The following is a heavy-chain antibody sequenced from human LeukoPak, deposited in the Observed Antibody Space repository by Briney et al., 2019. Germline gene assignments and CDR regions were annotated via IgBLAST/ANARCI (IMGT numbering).Heavy chain of an antibody. CDR2: ISSDGSNT. Sequence: GGSLRLSCVASGFSLRRYWMYWVRPAPGKGLVWVSRISSDGSNTTYGDSVRGRFTIARDNAKNTLFLQMSSLRADDTAMYYCARSIGGNLDYWGQETLVTVSS. V-gene: IGHV3-74*01. D-gene: IGHD3-16*01. CDR3: ARSIGGNLDY. CDR1: GFSLRRYW. J-gene: IGHJ4*02.